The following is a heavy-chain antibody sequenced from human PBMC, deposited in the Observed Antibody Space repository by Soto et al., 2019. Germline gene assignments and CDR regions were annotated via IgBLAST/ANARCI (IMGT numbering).Heavy chain of an antibody. V-gene: IGHV4-34*01. CDR3: ARVVQLGYSSGWYRWFDP. CDR1: GGSFSGYY. CDR2: INHSGST. J-gene: IGHJ5*01. Sequence: SETLSLTCAVYGGSFSGYYWSWIRQPPGKGLEWIGEINHSGSTNYNPSLKSRVTISVDTSKNQFSLKLSSVTAADTAVYYCARVVQLGYSSGWYRWFDPWGQGTTVTVSS. D-gene: IGHD6-19*01.